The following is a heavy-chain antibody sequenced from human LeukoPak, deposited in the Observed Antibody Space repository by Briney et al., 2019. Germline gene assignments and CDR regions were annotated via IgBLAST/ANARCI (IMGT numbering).Heavy chain of an antibody. CDR1: GFTFSNAW. V-gene: IGHV3-15*01. CDR2: IKSKTDGGTT. CDR3: TTVSWNDVYF. Sequence: GGSLRLSCAGSGFTFSNAWMSWVRQAPGKGLEWVCRIKSKTDGGTTDYAAPVKGRFSISRDDSKDTLYLQMNSLKTEDTAVYYCTTVSWNDVYFWGQGTLVSVSS. D-gene: IGHD1-1*01. J-gene: IGHJ4*02.